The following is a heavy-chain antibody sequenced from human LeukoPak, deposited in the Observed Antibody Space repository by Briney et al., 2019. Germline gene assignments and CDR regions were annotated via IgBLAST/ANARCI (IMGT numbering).Heavy chain of an antibody. V-gene: IGHV4-61*02. Sequence: PSQTLSLTCSVSGGSISRGSYYWNWIRQPAGKGLEWMGRIYNSGSTNYNPSLKSRVTISTDMSKNQFSLKLTSVTAADTAVYYCARWIGRDGYNIPYYYYMDVWGKGTTVTVSS. CDR1: GGSISRGSYY. D-gene: IGHD5-24*01. J-gene: IGHJ6*03. CDR3: ARWIGRDGYNIPYYYYMDV. CDR2: IYNSGST.